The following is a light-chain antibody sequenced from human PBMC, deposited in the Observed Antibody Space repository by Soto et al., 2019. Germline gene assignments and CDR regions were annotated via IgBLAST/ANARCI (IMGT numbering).Light chain of an antibody. CDR1: SSDVGGYNY. V-gene: IGLV2-14*01. CDR2: DVS. J-gene: IGLJ1*01. Sequence: QSALTQPASVSGSPGQSITISCTGTSSDVGGYNYVSWYQQHPGKAPKLMICDVSDRPSGISNRFSGSKSGNTASLTISGLQAEDEAGYYCSSYTTSSTYVFGTGTQLTVL. CDR3: SSYTTSSTYV.